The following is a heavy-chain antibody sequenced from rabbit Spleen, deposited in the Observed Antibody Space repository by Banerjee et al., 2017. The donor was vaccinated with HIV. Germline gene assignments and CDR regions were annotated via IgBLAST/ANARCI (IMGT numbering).Heavy chain of an antibody. Sequence: QQQLEESGGGLVKPEGSLTLTCTASGFSFSSSDYICWVRQAPGKGLEWIACIYTGSTGFVGATYFATWAKGRFTISKTSSTTVTLQMTSLTAADTATYFCARDTGSSFSSYGMDLWGPGTLVTVS. CDR2: IYTGSTGFVGAT. CDR1: GFSFSSSDY. CDR3: ARDTGSSFSSYGMDL. D-gene: IGHD8-1*01. V-gene: IGHV1S45*01. J-gene: IGHJ6*01.